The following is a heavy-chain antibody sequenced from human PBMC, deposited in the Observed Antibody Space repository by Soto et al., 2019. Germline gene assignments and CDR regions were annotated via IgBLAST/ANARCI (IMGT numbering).Heavy chain of an antibody. Sequence: GESLKISCKGSGYSFTSYWIGWVRQMPGKGLEWMGIIYPGDSDIRYSPSFQGQVTMSVDKSPRTAYLQWSSLKASDTAMYYCATDTARTFYYYGMDVWGQGTTVTVS. CDR1: GYSFTSYW. CDR2: IYPGDSDI. D-gene: IGHD5-18*01. CDR3: ATDTARTFYYYGMDV. V-gene: IGHV5-51*01. J-gene: IGHJ6*02.